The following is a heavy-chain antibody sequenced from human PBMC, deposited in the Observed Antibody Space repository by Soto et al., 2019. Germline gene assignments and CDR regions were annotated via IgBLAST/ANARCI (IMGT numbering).Heavy chain of an antibody. CDR2: ISYDGSNK. Sequence: PGGSLRLSCAASGFTFSSYSMHWVRQAPGKGLEWVAVISYDGSNKYYADSVKGRFTISRDNSKNTLYLQMNSLRAEDTAVYYCARDQVLVATIRNANIYYYYGMDVWGQGTTVTVSS. D-gene: IGHD5-12*01. CDR1: GFTFSSYS. J-gene: IGHJ6*02. CDR3: ARDQVLVATIRNANIYYYYGMDV. V-gene: IGHV3-30-3*01.